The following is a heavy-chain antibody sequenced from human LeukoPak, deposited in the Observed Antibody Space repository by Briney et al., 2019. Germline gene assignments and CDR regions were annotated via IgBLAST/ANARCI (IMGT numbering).Heavy chain of an antibody. CDR1: GGSISSYY. Sequence: PSETLSLTCSVSGGSISSYYWSWVRQPAGKGLEWIGRIYSSGSTNYNPSLNSRVTMSVDTSNNQFSLRLTSVTAADTAVYYCARGTTAAAGIFECWGQGTLVTVSS. J-gene: IGHJ4*02. V-gene: IGHV4-4*07. CDR3: ARGTTAAAGIFEC. CDR2: IYSSGST. D-gene: IGHD6-13*01.